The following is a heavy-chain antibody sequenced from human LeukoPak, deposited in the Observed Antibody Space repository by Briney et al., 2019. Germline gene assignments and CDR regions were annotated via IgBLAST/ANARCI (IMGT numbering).Heavy chain of an antibody. J-gene: IGHJ5*02. D-gene: IGHD6-19*01. Sequence: GGSLRLSCAASGFTFSDYYMTWIRQAPGKGLEWISHISSSGSTIHHADSVKGRFTISRDNAKNSLYLQMNSLRAEDTAVYYCARVIAVAGTDWFDPWGQGTLVTVSS. CDR3: ARVIAVAGTDWFDP. CDR1: GFTFSDYY. V-gene: IGHV3-11*01. CDR2: ISSSGSTI.